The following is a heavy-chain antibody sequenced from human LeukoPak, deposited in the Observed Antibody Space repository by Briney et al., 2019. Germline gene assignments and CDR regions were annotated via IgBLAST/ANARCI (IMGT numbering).Heavy chain of an antibody. J-gene: IGHJ4*02. CDR1: GGTFSTFV. Sequence: SVKVSCKTSGGTFSTFVLSWVRQAPGQDLEWMGGIIPMLGTPNYAQKFQGRVAITADKSTNTAHMVLSRLESGDTAVYYCARSIGGDYNFDYWGQGTLVTVSS. CDR2: IIPMLGTP. V-gene: IGHV1-69*06. CDR3: ARSIGGDYNFDY. D-gene: IGHD2-21*02.